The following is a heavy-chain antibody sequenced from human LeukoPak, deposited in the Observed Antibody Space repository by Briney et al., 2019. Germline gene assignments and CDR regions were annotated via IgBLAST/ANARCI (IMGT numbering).Heavy chain of an antibody. CDR1: GFYFSSYA. V-gene: IGHV3-23*01. J-gene: IGHJ4*02. D-gene: IGHD1-14*01. CDR2: ITGSGGST. Sequence: GGSLTLSCAASGFYFSSYAVSWVRQPPGEGLEWVSAITGSGGSTYYTDSVKGRFTVSRDNQRNTLYLQMNSLRAEDTAVYYCGKDEQGFGMQTSHWGQGTHAADSS. CDR3: GKDEQGFGMQTSH.